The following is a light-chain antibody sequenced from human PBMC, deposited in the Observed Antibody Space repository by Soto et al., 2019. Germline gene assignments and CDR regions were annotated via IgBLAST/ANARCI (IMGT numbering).Light chain of an antibody. CDR2: EVS. Sequence: QSVLTQPASVSGSPGQSITISCTGTSSDVGGYNYVSWYQQHPGKAPKLMIYEVSNRPSGVSNRFSGSKSGNTASLTISVPQAEDEADYYCSSYTSSSTLVFGTASKVTVL. V-gene: IGLV2-14*01. J-gene: IGLJ1*01. CDR1: SSDVGGYNY. CDR3: SSYTSSSTLV.